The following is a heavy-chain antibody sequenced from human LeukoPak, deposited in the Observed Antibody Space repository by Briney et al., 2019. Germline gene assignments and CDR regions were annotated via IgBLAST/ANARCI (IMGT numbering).Heavy chain of an antibody. CDR2: IKQSGNEK. D-gene: IGHD6-13*01. Sequence: GGSLRLSCAASGFTFSSYWMNWVRQAPGKGLEWVANIKQSGNEKYYVDSVKGRFTISRDNAKNSLYLQMNSLRAEDTAVYYCARDSTAAGSWYFDLWGRGTLVTVSS. V-gene: IGHV3-7*01. J-gene: IGHJ2*01. CDR1: GFTFSSYW. CDR3: ARDSTAAGSWYFDL.